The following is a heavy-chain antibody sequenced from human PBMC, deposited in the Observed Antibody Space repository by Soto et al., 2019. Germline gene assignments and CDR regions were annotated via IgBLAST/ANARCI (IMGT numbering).Heavy chain of an antibody. V-gene: IGHV3-23*01. CDR2: ISGSGGST. CDR1: GFTFSSYA. CDR3: ARLDEGYHFWSGYFDN. Sequence: GGSLRLSCAASGFTFSSYAMSWVRQAPGKGLEWVSAISGSGGSTYYADSVKGRFTISRDNSKNTLYLQMNSLRAEDTAVYYCARLDEGYHFWSGYFDNWGQGTLVTVSS. J-gene: IGHJ4*02. D-gene: IGHD3-3*01.